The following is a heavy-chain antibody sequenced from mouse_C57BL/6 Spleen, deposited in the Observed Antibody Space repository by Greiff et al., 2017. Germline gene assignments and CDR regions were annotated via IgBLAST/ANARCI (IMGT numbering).Heavy chain of an antibody. J-gene: IGHJ2*01. V-gene: IGHV5-4*01. Sequence: EVMLVESGGGLVKPGGSLKLSCAASGFTFSSYAMSWVRQTPEKRLEWVATISDGGSYTYYPDNVKGRFTISRDNAKNNLYLQMSHLKSEDTAMYYCAREKGMITSYYFDYWGQGTTRTVSS. D-gene: IGHD2-4*01. CDR1: GFTFSSYA. CDR3: AREKGMITSYYFDY. CDR2: ISDGGSYT.